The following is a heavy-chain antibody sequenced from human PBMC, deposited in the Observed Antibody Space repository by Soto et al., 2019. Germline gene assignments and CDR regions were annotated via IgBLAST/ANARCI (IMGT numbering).Heavy chain of an antibody. J-gene: IGHJ4*02. Sequence: LSLTFTVSGGSISISSYYLGWIRHPPGKGLEWIGSIYYSGSTYYNPSLKSRVTISVDTSKNQFSLKLSSVTAADTAVYYCARLVHDILTGYYYFDYWGQGTLVTVSS. V-gene: IGHV4-39*01. CDR3: ARLVHDILTGYYYFDY. CDR2: IYYSGST. CDR1: GGSISISSYY. D-gene: IGHD3-9*01.